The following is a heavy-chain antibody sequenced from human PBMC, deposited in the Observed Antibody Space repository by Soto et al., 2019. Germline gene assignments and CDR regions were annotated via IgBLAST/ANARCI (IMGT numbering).Heavy chain of an antibody. CDR2: ISGSGGST. V-gene: IGHV3-23*01. Sequence: VQLLESGGGLVQPGGSLRLSCAASGFTFSSYAMSWVRQAPGKGLEWVSAISGSGGSTYYADSVKGRFTISRDNSKNTLHLQMNSLRAEDTAVYYCAKDPGPQWLVRGAEYWGQGTLVTVSS. J-gene: IGHJ4*02. CDR1: GFTFSSYA. CDR3: AKDPGPQWLVRGAEY. D-gene: IGHD6-19*01.